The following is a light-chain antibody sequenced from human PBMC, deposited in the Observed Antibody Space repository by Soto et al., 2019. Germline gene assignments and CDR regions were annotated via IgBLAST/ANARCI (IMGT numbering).Light chain of an antibody. J-gene: IGLJ1*01. Sequence: QSVLTQPRSVSGSPGQSVTISCTGTSSDVCGYNYVSWYQQYPGKAPQELIYAVTKRPSGVPDRISGSKSGNTASLAISGLQAEDEADYYCCSYAGSYTHYVFGTGTKLTVL. V-gene: IGLV2-11*01. CDR3: CSYAGSYTHYV. CDR2: AVT. CDR1: SSDVCGYNY.